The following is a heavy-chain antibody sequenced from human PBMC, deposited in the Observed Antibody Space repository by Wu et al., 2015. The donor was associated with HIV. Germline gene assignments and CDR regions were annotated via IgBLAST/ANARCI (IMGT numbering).Heavy chain of an antibody. CDR2: IIPMFGTT. J-gene: IGHJ6*02. Sequence: QVQLVQSGAEVKKPGSSVKVSCKASGPTFRTFGISWVRQAPGQGLEWMGRIIPMFGTTNYAQKFQGRLTITADETTSTVYMELSRLRSEDTAVYYCARTSPMTTVRTNYHYYGMDVWGQGTTVTVSS. CDR3: ARTSPMTTVRTNYHYYGMDV. CDR1: GPTFRTFG. V-gene: IGHV1-69*13. D-gene: IGHD4-11*01.